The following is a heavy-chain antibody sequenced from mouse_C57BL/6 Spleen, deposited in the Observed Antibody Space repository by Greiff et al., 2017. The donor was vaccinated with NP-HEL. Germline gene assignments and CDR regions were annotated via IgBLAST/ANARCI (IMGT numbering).Heavy chain of an antibody. D-gene: IGHD2-1*01. V-gene: IGHV3-6*01. CDR2: ISYDGSN. CDR3: ARERDGNYYAMDY. CDR1: GYSITSGYY. J-gene: IGHJ4*01. Sequence: EVQLQESGPGLVKPSQSLSLTCSVTGYSITSGYYWNWIRQFPGNKLEWMGYISYDGSNNYNPSLKNRISITRDTSKNQFFLKLNSVTTEDTATYYCARERDGNYYAMDYWGQGTSVTVSS.